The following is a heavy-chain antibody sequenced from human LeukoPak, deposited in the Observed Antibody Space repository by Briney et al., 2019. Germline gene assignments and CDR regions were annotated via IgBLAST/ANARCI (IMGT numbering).Heavy chain of an antibody. Sequence: GSLRLSCAASGFTFSSYGMHWVRKAPGKGLEWVAVISSDGSIKYYADSVKGRFTISRDNSKSTLYLQMNSLRVEDTAVYYCANENYYGSGSYLDYWGQGTLVTVSS. V-gene: IGHV3-30*18. CDR1: GFTFSSYG. J-gene: IGHJ4*02. D-gene: IGHD3-10*01. CDR2: ISSDGSIK. CDR3: ANENYYGSGSYLDY.